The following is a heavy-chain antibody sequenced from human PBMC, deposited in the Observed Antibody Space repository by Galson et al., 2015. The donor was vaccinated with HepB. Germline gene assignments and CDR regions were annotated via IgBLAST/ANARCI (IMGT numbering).Heavy chain of an antibody. D-gene: IGHD3-16*01. Sequence: VKVSCKASGGTFSSYAISWVRQAPAQGLEWMGGIIPMFGTPKYAQKFQGRVTITADESTNTAYMELSGLRSEDTAVYYCARDSAGWGSYFFYYFEYWGQGTLVTVSS. CDR3: ARDSAGWGSYFFYYFEY. CDR2: IIPMFGTP. J-gene: IGHJ4*02. CDR1: GGTFSSYA. V-gene: IGHV1-69*13.